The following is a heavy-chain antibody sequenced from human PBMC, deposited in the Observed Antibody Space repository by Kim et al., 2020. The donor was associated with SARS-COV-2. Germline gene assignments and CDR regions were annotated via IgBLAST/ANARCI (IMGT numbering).Heavy chain of an antibody. CDR1: GFTFSSYA. D-gene: IGHD1-26*01. V-gene: IGHV3-30*04. J-gene: IGHJ4*02. Sequence: GGSLRLSCAASGFTFSSYAMHWVRQAPGKGLEWVAVISYDGSNKYYADSVKGRFTISRDNSKNTLYLQMNSLRAEDTAVYYCARGRRVISGSYDYWGQGT. CDR3: ARGRRVISGSYDY. CDR2: ISYDGSNK.